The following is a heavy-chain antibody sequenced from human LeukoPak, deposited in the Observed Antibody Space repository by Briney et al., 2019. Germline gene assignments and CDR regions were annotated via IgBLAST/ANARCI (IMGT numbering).Heavy chain of an antibody. J-gene: IGHJ4*02. Sequence: GGSLRLSCAASGFTFSSYAMHWVRQAPGKGLQWVPVISYDGSNKYYADSVKGRFTISRDNSKNTMYLQMNSLRAEDTAVYYCARDRYCSGGSCYSLFDYWGQGTLVTVSS. CDR2: ISYDGSNK. D-gene: IGHD2-15*01. V-gene: IGHV3-30-3*01. CDR3: ARDRYCSGGSCYSLFDY. CDR1: GFTFSSYA.